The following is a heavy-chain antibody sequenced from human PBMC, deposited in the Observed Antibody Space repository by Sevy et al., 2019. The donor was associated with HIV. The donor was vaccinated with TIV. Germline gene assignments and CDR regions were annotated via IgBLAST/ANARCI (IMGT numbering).Heavy chain of an antibody. CDR3: AREGCTKPHDY. D-gene: IGHD2-8*01. Sequence: GGSLRLSCVASGFTFSDHYMEWVRQAPGKGLEWVGRTRNKADGYTTEYAASVKGRFTISRDESKNSLYVQMNSLKAEDTAVYYCAREGCTKPHDYWGQGTLVTVSS. CDR2: TRNKADGYTT. CDR1: GFTFSDHY. J-gene: IGHJ4*02. V-gene: IGHV3-72*01.